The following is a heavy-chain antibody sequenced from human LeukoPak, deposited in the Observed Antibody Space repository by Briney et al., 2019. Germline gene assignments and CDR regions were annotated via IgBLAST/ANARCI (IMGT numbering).Heavy chain of an antibody. CDR3: AKGFACAENRCYGLDS. J-gene: IGHJ4*02. CDR2: ITESGHST. V-gene: IGHV3-23*01. Sequence: GGSLRLSCAASGFTFSSYWMTWVRQAPGKGLEWVSLITESGHSTYYTKSVKGRFTISRDNSKNTLYLQMNSLGVEDTALYFCAKGFACAENRCYGLDSWAQGILVIVSS. CDR1: GFTFSSYW. D-gene: IGHD4/OR15-4a*01.